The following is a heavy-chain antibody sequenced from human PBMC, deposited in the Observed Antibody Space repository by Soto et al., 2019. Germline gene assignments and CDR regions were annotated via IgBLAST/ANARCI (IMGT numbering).Heavy chain of an antibody. J-gene: IGHJ4*02. V-gene: IGHV3-72*01. CDR1: GFTFSDHY. Sequence: GGSLRLSCAASGFTFSDHYMDWVRQAPGKGLEWVGRTRNKANSYTTEYAASVKGRFTISRDDSKNSLYLQMNSLKTEDTAVYYCATGTGTCDYWGQGTLVTVSS. CDR2: TRNKANSYTT. D-gene: IGHD1-7*01. CDR3: ATGTGTCDY.